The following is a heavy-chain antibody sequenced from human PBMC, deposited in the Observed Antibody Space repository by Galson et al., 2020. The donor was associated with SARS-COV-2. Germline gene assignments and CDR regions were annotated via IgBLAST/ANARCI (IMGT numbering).Heavy chain of an antibody. V-gene: IGHV4-34*01. CDR2: INHSGRT. CDR1: GGSFSGYY. Sequence: SQASETLSLTCAVYGGSFSGYYWSWIRQPPGKGLEWIGEINHSGRTNYNPSLKSRVTISVDTSKNQFSLKLSSVTAADTAVYYCARGSLYDSSGYYYGMNDYWGQGTLVTVSS. J-gene: IGHJ4*02. CDR3: ARGSLYDSSGYYYGMNDY. D-gene: IGHD3-22*01.